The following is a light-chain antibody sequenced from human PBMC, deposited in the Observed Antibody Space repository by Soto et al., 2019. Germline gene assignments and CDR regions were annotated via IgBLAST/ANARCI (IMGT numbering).Light chain of an antibody. CDR3: QSYDSTLSARYV. V-gene: IGLV1-40*01. CDR1: SSNIGANYD. CDR2: GNS. Sequence: QSVLTQPPSVSGARGQRVTISCTGSSSNIGANYDVHWYQQRPGTAPKLLIFGNSNRPSGVPDRFSGSKSGTSASLAITGLQAEDEGDYYCQSYDSTLSARYVFGTGTKVTVL. J-gene: IGLJ1*01.